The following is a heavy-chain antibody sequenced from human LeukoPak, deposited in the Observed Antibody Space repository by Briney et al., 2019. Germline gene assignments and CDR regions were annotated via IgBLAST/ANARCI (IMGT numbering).Heavy chain of an antibody. J-gene: IGHJ4*02. Sequence: GGSLRLSCAASGFTFSTYSMNWVRQAPGKGLEWLSYISGTSNTVYYADSVKGRFTISRDNAKNSLYLQVNSLRAEDTAVYYCARDPSISWYFDYWGQGTLVTVSS. CDR1: GFTFSTYS. D-gene: IGHD2-2*01. CDR2: ISGTSNTV. CDR3: ARDPSISWYFDY. V-gene: IGHV3-48*01.